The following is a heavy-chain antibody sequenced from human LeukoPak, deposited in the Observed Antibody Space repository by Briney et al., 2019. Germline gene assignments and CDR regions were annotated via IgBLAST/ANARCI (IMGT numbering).Heavy chain of an antibody. CDR2: ISSNGGST. CDR3: VKASRDGYHYYGY. D-gene: IGHD5-24*01. Sequence: GGSLRLSCSASGFTFSSYAMHWVRQAPGKGLEYVSAISSNGGSTYYADSVKGRFTISRDNSKNTLYLQMSSLRAEDTAVYYCVKASRDGYHYYGYWGQGTLVTVSS. V-gene: IGHV3-64D*06. J-gene: IGHJ4*02. CDR1: GFTFSSYA.